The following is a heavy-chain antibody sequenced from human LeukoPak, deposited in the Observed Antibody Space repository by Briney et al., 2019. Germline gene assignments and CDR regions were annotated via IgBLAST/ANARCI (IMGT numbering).Heavy chain of an antibody. CDR1: GFTFSSYA. CDR3: ARTSYSSSSWADY. CDR2: ISYDGSNK. Sequence: GGSLRLSCAASGFTFSSYAMHWVRQAPGKGLEWVAVISYDGSNKYYADSVKGRFTISRDNSKNTLYLQMDSLRAEDTAVYYCARTSYSSSSWADYWGQGTLVTVSS. V-gene: IGHV3-30-3*01. D-gene: IGHD6-6*01. J-gene: IGHJ4*02.